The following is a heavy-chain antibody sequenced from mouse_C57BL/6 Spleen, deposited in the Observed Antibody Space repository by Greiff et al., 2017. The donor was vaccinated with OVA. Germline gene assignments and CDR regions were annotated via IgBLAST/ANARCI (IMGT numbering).Heavy chain of an antibody. J-gene: IGHJ2*01. V-gene: IGHV1-54*01. D-gene: IGHD2-4*01. CDR3: ARSYDYDYFDY. CDR2: INPGSGGT. Sequence: VQVVESGAELVRPGTSVKVSCKASGYAFTNYLIEWVKQRPGQGLEWIGVINPGSGGTNYNEKFKGKATLTADKSSSTAYMQLSSLTSEDSAVYFCARSYDYDYFDYWGQGTTLTVSS. CDR1: GYAFTNYL.